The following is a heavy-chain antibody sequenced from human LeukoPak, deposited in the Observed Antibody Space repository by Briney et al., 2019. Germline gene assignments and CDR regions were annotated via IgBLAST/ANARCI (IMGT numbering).Heavy chain of an antibody. D-gene: IGHD3-3*01. CDR1: GFSFSSYG. CDR3: ARDPGFSVAR. Sequence: GGSLRLSCATSGFSFSSYGMNWVRQAPGKGLEWVSYIGGWSSPTDYADSVKGRFTISRDNARNSLYLQMNNLTVVDTAVYYCARDPGFSVARWGQGSLVFVSS. CDR2: IGGWSSPT. J-gene: IGHJ4*02. V-gene: IGHV3-48*04.